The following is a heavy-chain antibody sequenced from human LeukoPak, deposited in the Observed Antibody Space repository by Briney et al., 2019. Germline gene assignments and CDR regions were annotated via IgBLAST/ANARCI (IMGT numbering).Heavy chain of an antibody. J-gene: IGHJ4*02. V-gene: IGHV4-39*07. CDR2: IYYSGST. CDR1: GGSISSSSYY. Sequence: SETLSLTCTVSGGSISSSSYYWGWIRQPPGKGLEWIGSIYYSGSTYYNPSLKSRVTISVDTSKNQFSLKLSSVTAADTAVYYCARGGYYDFWSGYNPFDYWGQGTLVTVSS. D-gene: IGHD3-3*01. CDR3: ARGGYYDFWSGYNPFDY.